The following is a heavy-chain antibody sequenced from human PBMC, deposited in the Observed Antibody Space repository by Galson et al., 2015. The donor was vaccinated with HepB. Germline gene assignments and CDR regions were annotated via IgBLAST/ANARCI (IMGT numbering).Heavy chain of an antibody. Sequence: ETLSLTCTVSGVSISTYYWSWIRQAPGKGLEWIGYTSYSRSSNNNPSLKSRVTISMDTSKNQFFLRLTSVTVADTAVYSCARGERFGPDVWGPGTTVTVSS. J-gene: IGHJ6*02. CDR1: GVSISTYY. CDR2: TSYSRSS. D-gene: IGHD1-1*01. V-gene: IGHV4-59*01. CDR3: ARGERFGPDV.